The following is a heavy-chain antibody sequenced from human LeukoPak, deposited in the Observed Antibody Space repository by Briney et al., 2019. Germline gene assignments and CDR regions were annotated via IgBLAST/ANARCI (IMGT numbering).Heavy chain of an antibody. CDR3: ARENLEYGDYAIDY. Sequence: GGSLRLSCAASGFIFSKYDMHWVRLLTGKGLEWVSGIDRDGVTYYSGSVKGRFTMSRENGKNSVYLQLNSLRAGDTAIYYCARENLEYGDYAIDYWGQGVLVSVSS. J-gene: IGHJ4*02. CDR1: GFIFSKYD. CDR2: IDRDGVT. V-gene: IGHV3-13*01. D-gene: IGHD4-17*01.